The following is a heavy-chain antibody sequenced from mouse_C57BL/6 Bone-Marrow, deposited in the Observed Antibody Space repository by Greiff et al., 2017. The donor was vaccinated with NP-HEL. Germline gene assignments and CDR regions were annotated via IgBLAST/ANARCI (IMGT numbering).Heavy chain of an antibody. CDR3: ARREEGYAMDY. CDR1: GYSFTSYY. CDR2: IYPGSGNT. Sequence: VQLQQSGPELVKPGASVKISCKASGYSFTSYYIHWVKQRPGQGLEWIGWIYPGSGNTKYNEKFKGKATLTADTSSSTAYMQLSSLTSEDSAVYYCARREEGYAMDYWGQGASGTVSS. J-gene: IGHJ4*01. V-gene: IGHV1-66*01.